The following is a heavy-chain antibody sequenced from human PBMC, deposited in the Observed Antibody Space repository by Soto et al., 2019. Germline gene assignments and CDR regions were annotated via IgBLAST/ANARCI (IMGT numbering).Heavy chain of an antibody. Sequence: GGSLRLSCAASGFTFSSYSMNWVRQAPGKGLEWVSSISSSSSYIYYADSVKGRFTISSDKAKNSLYLQMHSLRAEETAVYYCGSFHDGQGVTSCYFGCGVDVWGKGTTVTVSS. CDR1: GFTFSSYS. V-gene: IGHV3-21*01. D-gene: IGHD2-2*01. J-gene: IGHJ6*04. CDR3: GSFHDGQGVTSCYFGCGVDV. CDR2: ISSSSSYI.